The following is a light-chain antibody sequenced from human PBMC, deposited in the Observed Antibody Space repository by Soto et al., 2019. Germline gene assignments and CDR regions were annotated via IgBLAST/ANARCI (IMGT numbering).Light chain of an antibody. Sequence: QSALTQPASVSGSPGRSITISCTGSSSDIGAYNYVSWFQQYPGKAPKLIISEVSNRPSGVSNRFSGSKSGTAASLTISGLQTEDEADYFCFSFTTDWTHVFGTGTKV. CDR2: EVS. J-gene: IGLJ1*01. CDR3: FSFTTDWTHV. CDR1: SSDIGAYNY. V-gene: IGLV2-14*01.